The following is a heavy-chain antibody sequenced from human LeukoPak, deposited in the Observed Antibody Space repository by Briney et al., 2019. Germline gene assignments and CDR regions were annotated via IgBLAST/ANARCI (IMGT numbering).Heavy chain of an antibody. V-gene: IGHV3-43*01. J-gene: IGHJ4*02. CDR2: ISWDGGST. CDR3: AKGHIVGAITEFDY. Sequence: GGSLRLSCAAWGFTFDDYTMHWVRQTPGKGLEGVSLISWDGGSTYYADSVKGRFTISRDNSKNSLYLQMNSLRTEDTALYYCAKGHIVGAITEFDYWGQGTLVTVSS. CDR1: GFTFDDYT. D-gene: IGHD1-26*01.